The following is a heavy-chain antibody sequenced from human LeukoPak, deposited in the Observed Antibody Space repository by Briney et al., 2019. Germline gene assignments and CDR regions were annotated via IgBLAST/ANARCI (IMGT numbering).Heavy chain of an antibody. D-gene: IGHD3-22*01. CDR1: GFTFSDYY. J-gene: IGHJ5*02. CDR3: AREGDYYYDIFYNWFDP. Sequence: GGSLRLSCAASGFTFSDYYMSWIRQAPGKGLEWVSYISSSGSTIYYADSVKGRFTISRDNAKNSLYLQMNSLRAEDTAVYYCAREGDYYYDIFYNWFDPWGRGTLVTVSS. V-gene: IGHV3-11*01. CDR2: ISSSGSTI.